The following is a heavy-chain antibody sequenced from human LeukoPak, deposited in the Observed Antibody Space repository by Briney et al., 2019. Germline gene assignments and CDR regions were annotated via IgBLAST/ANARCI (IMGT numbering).Heavy chain of an antibody. CDR3: ARSRYFDWTAGFDP. J-gene: IGHJ5*02. D-gene: IGHD3-9*01. Sequence: SETLSLTCTVSGGSISSSSYYWGWIRQPPGKGLEWIGSIYYSGSTYYNPSLKSRVIISVDTSKNQFSLKLSSVTAADTAVYYCARSRYFDWTAGFDPWGQGTLVTVSS. CDR2: IYYSGST. V-gene: IGHV4-39*07. CDR1: GGSISSSSYY.